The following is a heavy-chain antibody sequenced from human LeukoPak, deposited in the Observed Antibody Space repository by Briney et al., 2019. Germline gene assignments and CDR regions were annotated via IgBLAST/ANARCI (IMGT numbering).Heavy chain of an antibody. CDR2: IYYSGST. Sequence: SETLSLTCSVSGGSISSFYRSWIRQPPGKGLEYIGYIYYSGSTNFNPSLKSRVTISVDTSKNQFSLKLSSVTAADTAVYYCARGNELFDPWGQGTLVTVSS. CDR3: ARGNELFDP. V-gene: IGHV4-59*01. J-gene: IGHJ5*02. D-gene: IGHD1-1*01. CDR1: GGSISSFY.